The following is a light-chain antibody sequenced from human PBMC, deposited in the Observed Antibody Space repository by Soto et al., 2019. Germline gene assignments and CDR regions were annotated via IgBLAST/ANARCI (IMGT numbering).Light chain of an antibody. CDR1: QSVSSSF. J-gene: IGKJ4*01. V-gene: IGKV3-20*01. CDR3: QQYDSSPLT. CDR2: GAS. Sequence: EIVLTQSPGTLSLSPGERATLSCRASQSVSSSFLAWYQQKPGQATSLLIYGASSRATGIPDRFSGSGSGTDFTLTISRLDPEDVAAYYCQQYDSSPLTFVGGTKVEIK.